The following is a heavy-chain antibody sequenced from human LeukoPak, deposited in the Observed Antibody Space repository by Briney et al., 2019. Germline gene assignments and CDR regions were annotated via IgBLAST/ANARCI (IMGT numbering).Heavy chain of an antibody. J-gene: IGHJ5*02. D-gene: IGHD6-13*01. CDR2: IIPIFGTA. V-gene: IGHV1-69*13. Sequence: ASVKVSCKASGGTFSSYAISWVRQAPGQGLEWMGGIIPIFGTANYAQKFQGRVTITADESTSTAYMELSSLRSEDAAVYYCARDHKQLSRYSSWEDWFDPWGQGTLVTVSS. CDR3: ARDHKQLSRYSSWEDWFDP. CDR1: GGTFSSYA.